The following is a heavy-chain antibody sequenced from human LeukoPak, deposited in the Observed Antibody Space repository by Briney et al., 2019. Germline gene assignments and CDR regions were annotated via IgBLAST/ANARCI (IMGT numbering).Heavy chain of an antibody. V-gene: IGHV4-39*02. CDR3: ARDYGGNSGGMDV. Sequence: SETLSLTCTVSGGSISSSRYYWGWIRQPPGKGLEWIGSIYYSGSTYYNPSLKSRVTISVDTSKNQFSLKLSSVTAADTAVYYCARDYGGNSGGMDVWGQGTTVTVSS. CDR1: GGSISSSRYY. J-gene: IGHJ6*02. D-gene: IGHD4-23*01. CDR2: IYYSGST.